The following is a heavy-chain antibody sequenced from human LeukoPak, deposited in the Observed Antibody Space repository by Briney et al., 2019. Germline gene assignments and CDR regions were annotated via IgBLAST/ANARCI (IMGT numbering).Heavy chain of an antibody. CDR1: GGSISSSSYS. V-gene: IGHV4-30-2*01. CDR3: ARGAGVVPAAVFDY. J-gene: IGHJ4*02. D-gene: IGHD2-2*01. Sequence: PSETLSLTCTVSGGSISSSSYSWSWIRQPPGKGLEWIGYIYHSGSTYYNPSLKSRVTISVDRSKNQFSLKLSSVTAADTAVYYCARGAGVVPAAVFDYWGQGTLVTVSS. CDR2: IYHSGST.